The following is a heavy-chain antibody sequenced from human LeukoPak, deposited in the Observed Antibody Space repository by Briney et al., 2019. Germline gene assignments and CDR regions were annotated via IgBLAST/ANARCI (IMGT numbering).Heavy chain of an antibody. V-gene: IGHV3-66*01. CDR1: GFTVRSNY. Sequence: GGSLRLSCAASGFTVRSNYMTWVRQAPGKGLEWVSVLYSGGDTDYADSVKGRFTISRDNSKNTLFLQMNSLRAEDTAVYFCARDRSSWKSAYYGMDVWGQGTTVTVSS. J-gene: IGHJ6*02. CDR3: ARDRSSWKSAYYGMDV. CDR2: LYSGGDT. D-gene: IGHD3-3*01.